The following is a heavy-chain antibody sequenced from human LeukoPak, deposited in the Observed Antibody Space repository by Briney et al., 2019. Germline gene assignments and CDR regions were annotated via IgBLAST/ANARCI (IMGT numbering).Heavy chain of an antibody. D-gene: IGHD4-17*01. CDR1: GFTFSSLW. Sequence: PGGSLRLSCAASGFTFSSLWMSWVRQAPGKGLEWVANINQGGSEKYYVDSVKDRFTISRDSTKTSLYLQMTSLRAEDTAVYYCARHKTGNGGDYGWFDPWGQGTLVTVSS. CDR2: INQGGSEK. J-gene: IGHJ5*02. CDR3: ARHKTGNGGDYGWFDP. V-gene: IGHV3-7*01.